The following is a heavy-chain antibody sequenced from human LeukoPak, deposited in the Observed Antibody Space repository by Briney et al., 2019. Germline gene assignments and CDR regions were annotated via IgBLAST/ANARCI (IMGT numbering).Heavy chain of an antibody. CDR1: GGSISSGGYY. D-gene: IGHD1-26*01. J-gene: IGHJ6*03. Sequence: SETLSLTCTVSGGSISSGGYYWSWIRQPAGKGLEWIGRIYSSATTNYNPSLKSRVTISVDTSKNQFSLKLSSVTAADTAVYYCAATSGSQWYYYMDVWGKGTTVTVSS. CDR2: IYSSATT. V-gene: IGHV4-61*02. CDR3: AATSGSQWYYYMDV.